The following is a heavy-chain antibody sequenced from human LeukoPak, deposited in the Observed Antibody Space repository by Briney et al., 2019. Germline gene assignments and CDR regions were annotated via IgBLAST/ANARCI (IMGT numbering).Heavy chain of an antibody. CDR3: ARFPLDYYDSIGYYHANYYYYMDV. J-gene: IGHJ6*03. Sequence: ASVKVSCKASGYTFTSYDINWVRQATGQGLEWMGWLNPNSGNTRYAQKFQGRVTMTRNTSVSTAYMELSSLRSEDTAVYYYARFPLDYYDSIGYYHANYYYYMDVWGKGTTVTVSS. V-gene: IGHV1-8*01. D-gene: IGHD3-22*01. CDR2: LNPNSGNT. CDR1: GYTFTSYD.